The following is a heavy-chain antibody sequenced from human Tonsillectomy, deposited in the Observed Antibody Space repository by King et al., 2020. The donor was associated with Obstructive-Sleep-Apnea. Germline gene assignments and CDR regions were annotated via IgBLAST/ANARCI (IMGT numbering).Heavy chain of an antibody. CDR1: GGSVSSGSYY. J-gene: IGHJ3*02. V-gene: IGHV4-61*01. D-gene: IGHD4-17*01. Sequence: VQLQESGPGLVKPSETLSLTCTVSGGSVSSGSYYWSWSRQPPGKGLEWIGYIYYSGSTNYNPSLKSRVTISVDTSKNQFSLKLRSVTAADTAVYYCARDAKGYDYGDYVHAFDIWGQGTMVTVSS. CDR3: ARDAKGYDYGDYVHAFDI. CDR2: IYYSGST.